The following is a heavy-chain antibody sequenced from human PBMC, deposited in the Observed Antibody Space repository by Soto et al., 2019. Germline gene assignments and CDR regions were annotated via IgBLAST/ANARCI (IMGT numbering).Heavy chain of an antibody. D-gene: IGHD2-15*01. CDR2: IYYSGST. CDR1: GGSISSSGYY. J-gene: IGHJ3*02. V-gene: IGHV4-31*03. Sequence: QVQLQESGPGLVKPSQTLSLTCTVSGGSISSSGYYWSWIRQRPGKGLEWIGYIYYSGSTHYNPSQKGRATITGDKSENQVPLEVSSGSAGDPAGFYGGGGGGYCSGGSCHHDAFDIWGQGAMVTVSS. CDR3: GGGGGYCSGGSCHHDAFDI.